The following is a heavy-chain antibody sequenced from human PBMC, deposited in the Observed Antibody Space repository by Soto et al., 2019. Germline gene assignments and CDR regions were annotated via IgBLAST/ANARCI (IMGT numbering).Heavy chain of an antibody. V-gene: IGHV3-66*01. CDR3: ARDGSLRYFDC. CDR1: GFTVSSNY. Sequence: GSLRLSCAASGFTVSSNYMSWVCQAPGKGLEWVSDIYSGGSTYYANSVKGRFTISRDNSKNTLYIQMNSLRAEDTAVYYCARDGSLRYFDCWGQGNLVTVSS. J-gene: IGHJ4*02. D-gene: IGHD3-9*01. CDR2: IYSGGST.